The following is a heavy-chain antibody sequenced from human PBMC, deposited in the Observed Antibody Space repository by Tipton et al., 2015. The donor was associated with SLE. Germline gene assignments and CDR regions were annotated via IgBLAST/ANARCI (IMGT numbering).Heavy chain of an antibody. CDR1: GFTFSSYG. CDR3: ARKGGYTSDVKYYYMDV. D-gene: IGHD1-1*01. Sequence: SLRLSCAASGFTFSSYGMHWVRQAPGKGLEWVAVISYDGSTKYYADSVKGRFTISRDNSKNTLYLQMNGLRAEDTAVHHCARKGGYTSDVKYYYMDVWGKGTTVTVSS. J-gene: IGHJ6*03. CDR2: ISYDGSTK. V-gene: IGHV3-30*19.